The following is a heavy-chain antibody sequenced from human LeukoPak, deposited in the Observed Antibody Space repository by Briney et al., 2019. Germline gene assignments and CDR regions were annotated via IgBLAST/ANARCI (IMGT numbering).Heavy chain of an antibody. CDR3: ARQPRGGYRTAGPPYYFDY. J-gene: IGHJ4*02. V-gene: IGHV1-69*05. Sequence: ASVKVSCKASGGTFSSYAISWVRQAPGQGLEWMGVIIPIFGTANYAQKFQGRVTITTDESTSTAYMELSSLRSEDTAVYYCARQPRGGYRTAGPPYYFDYWGTGTLVTVSS. CDR1: GGTFSSYA. CDR2: IIPIFGTA. D-gene: IGHD3-16*02.